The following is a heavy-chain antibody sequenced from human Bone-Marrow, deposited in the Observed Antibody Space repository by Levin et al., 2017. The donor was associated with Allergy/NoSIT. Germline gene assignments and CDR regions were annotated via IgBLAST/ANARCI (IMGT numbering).Heavy chain of an antibody. CDR3: ATSPPRDSSSWYGWYFDL. D-gene: IGHD6-13*01. V-gene: IGHV1-24*01. Sequence: GASVKVSCKVSGYTLTELSMHWVRQAPGKGLEWMGGFDPEDGETIYAQKFQGRVTMTEDTSTDTAYMELSSLRSEDTAVYYCATSPPRDSSSWYGWYFDLWGRGTLVTVSS. CDR1: GYTLTELS. J-gene: IGHJ2*01. CDR2: FDPEDGET.